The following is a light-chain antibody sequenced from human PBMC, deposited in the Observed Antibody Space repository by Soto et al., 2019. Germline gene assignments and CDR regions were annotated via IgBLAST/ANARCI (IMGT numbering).Light chain of an antibody. J-gene: IGKJ3*01. V-gene: IGKV1-39*01. CDR2: AAS. Sequence: DIQMTQSPSSLSASVGDRVTITCRASQSISSYLNWYQQKPGKAPKLLIYAASSLQSGVPSRFSGSGSGTDFTLSTRSLHPEGFATYYCQLSYSTPFTFGPETKVDIK. CDR3: QLSYSTPFT. CDR1: QSISSY.